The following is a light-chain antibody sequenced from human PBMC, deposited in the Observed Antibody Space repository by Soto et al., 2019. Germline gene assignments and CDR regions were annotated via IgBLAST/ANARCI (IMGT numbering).Light chain of an antibody. Sequence: EIVMTQSPGTLSVSPGERATLSCRASQSVSSNLAWYQQKPGQAPRLLIYGASTRSTGIPARFSGSGSGTEFTITISSLQSEDFAVYYCQQYGGSPIPFGQGTRLEIK. V-gene: IGKV3-15*01. J-gene: IGKJ5*01. CDR1: QSVSSN. CDR2: GAS. CDR3: QQYGGSPIP.